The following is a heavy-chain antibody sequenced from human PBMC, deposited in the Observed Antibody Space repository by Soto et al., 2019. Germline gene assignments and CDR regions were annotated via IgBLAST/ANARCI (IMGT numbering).Heavy chain of an antibody. Sequence: PGWSLRLSCSASVFTFSSYAMSWCRQAPGKGLEWVSAISGSGGSTYYADSVKGRFTISRDNSKNTLYLQMNSLRAEDTAVYYCAKKDDSSGYYYGGFDYWGQGTLVTVSS. CDR3: AKKDDSSGYYYGGFDY. V-gene: IGHV3-23*01. J-gene: IGHJ4*02. D-gene: IGHD3-22*01. CDR1: VFTFSSYA. CDR2: ISGSGGST.